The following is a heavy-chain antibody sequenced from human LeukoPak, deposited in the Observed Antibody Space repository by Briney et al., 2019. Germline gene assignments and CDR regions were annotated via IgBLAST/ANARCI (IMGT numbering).Heavy chain of an antibody. CDR2: FDPEDGET. CDR3: ATQQLVRFVLRFQH. D-gene: IGHD6-13*01. V-gene: IGHV1-24*01. J-gene: IGHJ1*01. Sequence: ASVKVSCKFSGYTLTELSMHWVRQAPGKGLEWMGRFDPEDGETIYAQKFQGRVTMTEDTSTNTAYMELSSLGSEDTAVYYCATQQLVRFVLRFQHWGQGTLVTVSS. CDR1: GYTLTELS.